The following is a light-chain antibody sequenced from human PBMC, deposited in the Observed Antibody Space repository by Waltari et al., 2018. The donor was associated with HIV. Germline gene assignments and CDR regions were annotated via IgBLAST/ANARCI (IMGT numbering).Light chain of an antibody. CDR2: RDI. V-gene: IGLV1-47*01. CDR1: NSVVGSNL. J-gene: IGLJ3*02. Sequence: QSVVTQPPSASGTPEQRVVISCSGSNSVVGSNLVNWYQQVQVAAPKILKNRDIHRFSGVPDRFSGSKFGTSAALAISELRSEDEADYYCAVWEDSLRGGVFGGGTKLTVL. CDR3: AVWEDSLRGGV.